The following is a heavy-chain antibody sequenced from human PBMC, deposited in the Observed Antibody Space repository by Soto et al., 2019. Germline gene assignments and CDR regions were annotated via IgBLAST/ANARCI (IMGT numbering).Heavy chain of an antibody. J-gene: IGHJ4*02. D-gene: IGHD5-18*01. CDR3: ARAGRTWIQLWSFDY. CDR1: GGTFSSYA. V-gene: IGHV1-69*13. CDR2: IIPIFGTA. Sequence: SVKVSCKASGGTFSSYAISWVRQAPGQGLEWVGGIIPIFGTANYAQKFQGRVTITADESTSTAYMELSSLRSEDTAVYYCARAGRTWIQLWSFDYWGQGTLVTVSS.